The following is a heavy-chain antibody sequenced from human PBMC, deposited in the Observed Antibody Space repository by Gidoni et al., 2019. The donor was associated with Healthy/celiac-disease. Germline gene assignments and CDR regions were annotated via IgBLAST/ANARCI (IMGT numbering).Heavy chain of an antibody. CDR1: GFPFSSYS. CDR3: ASGTGHRYGMDV. V-gene: IGHV3-21*01. Sequence: EVQLVESGGGLVTPGRSLRLSCAASGFPFSSYSINWVRQPPGKGLEWVSSISSSSIYIYYADSVKGRFTISRDNAKNSLYLQMNSLIAEDTAVYYCASGTGHRYGMDVWGQVTTVTVSS. J-gene: IGHJ6*02. CDR2: ISSSSIYI.